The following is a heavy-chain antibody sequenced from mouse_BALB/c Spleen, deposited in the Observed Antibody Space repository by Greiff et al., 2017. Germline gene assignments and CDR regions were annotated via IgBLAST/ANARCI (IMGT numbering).Heavy chain of an antibody. CDR2: ISSGGSYT. V-gene: IGHV5-6*02. CDR1: GFTFSSYG. D-gene: IGHD1-1*01. CDR3: ARHNYGSSYGYWYFDV. J-gene: IGHJ1*01. Sequence: DVKLVESGGDLVKPGGSLKLSCAASGFTFSSYGMSWVRQTPDKRLEWVATISSGGSYTYYPDSVKGRFTISRDNAKNTLYLQMSSLKSEDTAMYYCARHNYGSSYGYWYFDVWGAGTTVTVSS.